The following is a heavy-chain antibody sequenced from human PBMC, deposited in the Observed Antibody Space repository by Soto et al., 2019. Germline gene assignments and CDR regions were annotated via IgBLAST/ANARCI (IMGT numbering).Heavy chain of an antibody. D-gene: IGHD2-15*01. CDR1: GYSFTSYW. J-gene: IGHJ3*02. CDR2: IYPGDSDT. CDR3: ARRGYCSGGSCFSHAFDI. Sequence: GESLKISCKGSGYSFTSYWIGWVRQMPGKGLEWMGIIYPGDSDTRYSPSFQGQVTTSADKSISTAYLQWSSLKASDTAMYYCARRGYCSGGSCFSHAFDIWGQGTMVTVSS. V-gene: IGHV5-51*01.